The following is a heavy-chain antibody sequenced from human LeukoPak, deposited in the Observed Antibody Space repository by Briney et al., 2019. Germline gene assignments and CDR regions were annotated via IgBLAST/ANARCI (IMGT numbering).Heavy chain of an antibody. CDR3: ARGGRTYYYYYMDV. Sequence: SETLSLTCAIYGGSFSGYYWSWICQPRGKGLEWIVEINHSGSTNYNPSLKSRVTISVDTSKNQFSLKLSSVTAADTAVYYCARGGRTYYYYYMDVWGKGTTVTVSS. J-gene: IGHJ6*03. V-gene: IGHV4-34*01. CDR2: INHSGST. CDR1: GGSFSGYY.